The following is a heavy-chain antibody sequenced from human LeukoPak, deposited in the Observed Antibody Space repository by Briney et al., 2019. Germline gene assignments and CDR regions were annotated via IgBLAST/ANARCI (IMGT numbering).Heavy chain of an antibody. V-gene: IGHV4-61*02. Sequence: SETLSLTCTVSGGSISSGSYYWSWIRQPAGKGLEWIGRIYTSGSTNYNPSLKSRVTISVDTSKNQFSLKLSSVTAADTAVYYCAREGYYDYVWGSYRPFDYWGQGTLVTVSS. CDR1: GGSISSGSYY. D-gene: IGHD3-16*02. CDR3: AREGYYDYVWGSYRPFDY. CDR2: IYTSGST. J-gene: IGHJ4*02.